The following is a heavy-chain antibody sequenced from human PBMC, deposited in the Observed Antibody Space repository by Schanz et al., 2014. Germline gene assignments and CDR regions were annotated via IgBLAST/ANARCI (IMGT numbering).Heavy chain of an antibody. CDR2: ISAYNGNT. CDR1: GYTFTTYA. CDR3: ARAARRTRVVPLYFDY. J-gene: IGHJ4*02. D-gene: IGHD2-2*01. Sequence: QVQLVQSGAEVKKPGASVRVSCKASGYTFTTYAMSWVRQAPGQGLEWVGWISAYNGNTKYPQKLQGRVTMTTDTATNTAYMELRSLRSDDTAVYYCARAARRTRVVPLYFDYWGQGTLVTVSS. V-gene: IGHV1-18*01.